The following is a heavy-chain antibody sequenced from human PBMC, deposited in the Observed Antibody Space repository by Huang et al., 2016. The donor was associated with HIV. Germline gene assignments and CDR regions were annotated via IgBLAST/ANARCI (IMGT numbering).Heavy chain of an antibody. V-gene: IGHV3-21*01. CDR2: ISSSSSYI. D-gene: IGHD3-22*01. CDR3: ATAPPYYYDSSGYYYGQDY. J-gene: IGHJ4*02. CDR1: SFTFSSYS. Sequence: EVQLVESGGNLVKPGGSLRLSCAASSFTFSSYSMNWVRQAPGKGLEWVSSISSSSSYIYYADSVKGRFTISRDNAKNSLYLQMSSLRAEDTAVYYCATAPPYYYDSSGYYYGQDYWGQGTLVTVSS.